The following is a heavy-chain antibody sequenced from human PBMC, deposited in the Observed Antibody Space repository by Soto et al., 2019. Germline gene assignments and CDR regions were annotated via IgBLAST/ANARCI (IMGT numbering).Heavy chain of an antibody. CDR1: GFTFSDYY. Sequence: TGGSLRLSCVASGFTFSDYYMSWIRQAPGKGLEWVSYISGTSSYTNFADSVKGRFTVSRDNAKNSLYLQMNSLRAEDTAVYYCARPTHYYDSSEPPGYWGQGTLVTVSS. D-gene: IGHD3-22*01. CDR2: ISGTSSYT. CDR3: ARPTHYYDSSEPPGY. V-gene: IGHV3-11*06. J-gene: IGHJ4*02.